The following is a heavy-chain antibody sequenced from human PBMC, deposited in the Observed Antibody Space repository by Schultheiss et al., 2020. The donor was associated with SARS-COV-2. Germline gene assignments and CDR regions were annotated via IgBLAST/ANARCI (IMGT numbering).Heavy chain of an antibody. Sequence: GGSLRLSCAASGFTVSSNYMSWVRQAPGKGLEWVSRVNPDGNNTNYADSVKGRFTISRDNSKNTLYLQMNSLRAEDTAVYYCTSEGLYRSVVFWGQGTLVTVSS. J-gene: IGHJ4*02. CDR1: GFTVSSNY. CDR3: TSEGLYRSVVF. D-gene: IGHD2-8*01. V-gene: IGHV3-53*05. CDR2: VNPDGNNT.